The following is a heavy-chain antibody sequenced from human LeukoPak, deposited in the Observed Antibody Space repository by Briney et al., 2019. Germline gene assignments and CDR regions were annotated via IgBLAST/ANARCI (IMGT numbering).Heavy chain of an antibody. CDR3: AKDLAVAGKMSVY. Sequence: GGSLRLSCAASGFTFSSYSMNWVRQAPGKGLEWVSYISSSSSTIYYADSVKGRFTISRDNAKNSLYLQMNSLRAEDTAVYYCAKDLAVAGKMSVYWGQGTLVTVSS. D-gene: IGHD6-19*01. J-gene: IGHJ4*02. CDR1: GFTFSSYS. CDR2: ISSSSSTI. V-gene: IGHV3-48*04.